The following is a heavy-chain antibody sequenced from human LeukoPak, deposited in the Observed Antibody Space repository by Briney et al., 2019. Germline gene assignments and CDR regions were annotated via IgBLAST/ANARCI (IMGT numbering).Heavy chain of an antibody. D-gene: IGHD4-17*01. V-gene: IGHV4-34*01. CDR1: GGSFSDYY. CDR2: INHSGST. CDR3: ARGDTYGEPDY. Sequence: PSETLSLTCAVYGGSFSDYYWSWIRQPPGKGLEWLGEINHSGSTNYNPSLKSRVTISVDTSKSQFSLKLSSVTAADTAVYYCARGDTYGEPDYWGQGTLVTVSS. J-gene: IGHJ4*02.